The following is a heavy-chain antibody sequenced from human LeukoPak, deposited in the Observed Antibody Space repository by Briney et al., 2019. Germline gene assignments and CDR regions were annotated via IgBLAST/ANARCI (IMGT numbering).Heavy chain of an antibody. J-gene: IGHJ4*02. CDR1: GYSISSGYY. CDR2: IYQRGRT. Sequence: SETLSLTCSVSGYSISSGYYWGWSRQPPGKGGEGIGSIYQRGRTNYNPSLKRRVTISADTSKTQFSLTLSSVTAADTAVYYCARISVVPAAMGYWGQGTLVTVSS. D-gene: IGHD2-2*01. CDR3: ARISVVPAAMGY. V-gene: IGHV4-38-2*02.